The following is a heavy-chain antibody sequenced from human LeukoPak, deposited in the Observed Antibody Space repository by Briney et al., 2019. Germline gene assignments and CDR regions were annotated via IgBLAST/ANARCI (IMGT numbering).Heavy chain of an antibody. J-gene: IGHJ4*02. Sequence: GGSLRLSCAASGFTFSTYKMHWVRQAQGKGLDWVSFIDSGGPTIYYADSVKGRFTISRDNAKNSLYLQMNSLRAEDTALYYCVREGISNYFFDYWGQGNLVTVSS. CDR1: GFTFSTYK. CDR3: VREGISNYFFDY. D-gene: IGHD3-10*01. V-gene: IGHV3-48*03. CDR2: IDSGGPTI.